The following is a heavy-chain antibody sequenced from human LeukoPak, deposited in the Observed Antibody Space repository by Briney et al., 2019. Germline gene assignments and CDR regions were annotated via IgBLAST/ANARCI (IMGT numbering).Heavy chain of an antibody. Sequence: GVSLRLSCAASGFTFSSFWMTWVRQAPGKGLEWVASIKGDGGDKYYMDSVKGRFTISRDNAKNSLYLQINSLRAEDTAVYYCARDTYLFDDYWGQGTLVTVSS. V-gene: IGHV3-7*01. D-gene: IGHD2-2*01. J-gene: IGHJ4*02. CDR2: IKGDGGDK. CDR1: GFTFSSFW. CDR3: ARDTYLFDDY.